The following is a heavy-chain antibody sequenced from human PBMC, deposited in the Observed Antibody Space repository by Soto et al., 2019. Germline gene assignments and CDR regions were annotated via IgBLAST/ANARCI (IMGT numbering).Heavy chain of an antibody. V-gene: IGHV4-59*01. Sequence: SATLSLTCTVSGGSISSYYWSWIRQPPGKGLEWIGYIYYSGSTNYNPSLKSRVTISVDTSKNQFSLKLSSVTAADTAVYYCASGRNWKHVLCYCSQETRVSVSS. D-gene: IGHD1-1*01. CDR2: IYYSGST. J-gene: IGHJ4*02. CDR1: GGSISSYY. CDR3: ASGRNWKHVLCY.